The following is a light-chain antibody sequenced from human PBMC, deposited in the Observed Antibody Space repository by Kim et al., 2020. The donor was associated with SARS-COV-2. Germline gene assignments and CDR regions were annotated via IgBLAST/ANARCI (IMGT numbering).Light chain of an antibody. Sequence: SVKLPCTLSSGHSSYAIAWHQQQPEKGPRYLMKLNSDGSHSKGDGIPDRFSGSSSGAERYLTISSLQSEDEADYYCQAWGTGIRVFGGGTQLTVL. CDR1: SGHSSYA. J-gene: IGLJ3*02. CDR2: LNSDGSH. CDR3: QAWGTGIRV. V-gene: IGLV4-69*01.